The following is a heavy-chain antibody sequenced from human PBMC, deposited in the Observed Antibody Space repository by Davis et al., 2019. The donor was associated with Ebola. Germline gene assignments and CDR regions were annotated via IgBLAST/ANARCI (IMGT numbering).Heavy chain of an antibody. CDR2: IYYSGST. V-gene: IGHV4-59*01. D-gene: IGHD3-3*01. J-gene: IGHJ5*02. CDR3: ARGGSRFDP. CDR1: NGSISNYY. Sequence: SETLSLTCTVSNGSISNYYWTWIRQPPGKGLEWIGYIYYSGSTNYSPSLKNRVTISEDHAKNQISLRLTSVTDEDTAVYYCARGGSRFDPWGQGIRVTVSS.